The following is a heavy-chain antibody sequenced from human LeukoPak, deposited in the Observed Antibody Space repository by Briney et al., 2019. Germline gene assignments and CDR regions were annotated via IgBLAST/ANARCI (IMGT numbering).Heavy chain of an antibody. CDR3: ARHTGSTGAFDI. V-gene: IGHV5-51*01. CDR1: GYSFTGYW. J-gene: IGHJ3*02. D-gene: IGHD1-1*01. CDR2: IYPADSDS. Sequence: GESLKISCKGSGYSFTGYWIGWVRQMPGKGLEWVGTIYPADSDSRYSPSFQGQVTISDDKSINTAYLQWSSLKASDTAMYYCARHTGSTGAFDIWGQGTMVTVSS.